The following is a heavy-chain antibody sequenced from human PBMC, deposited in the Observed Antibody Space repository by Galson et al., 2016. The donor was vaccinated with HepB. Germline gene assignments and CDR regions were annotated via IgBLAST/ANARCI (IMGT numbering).Heavy chain of an antibody. V-gene: IGHV3-7*01. Sequence: SLRLSCATSGFTFSSYWVTWVRQAPGKGLEWVANINQEGIEKYYVGSVEGRFTISRDNAKKSLYLQMDGLRAEDTAVYYCARSGEPSWGQGTLVTVSS. J-gene: IGHJ5*02. CDR1: GFTFSSYW. CDR3: ARSGEPS. CDR2: INQEGIEK. D-gene: IGHD4-17*01.